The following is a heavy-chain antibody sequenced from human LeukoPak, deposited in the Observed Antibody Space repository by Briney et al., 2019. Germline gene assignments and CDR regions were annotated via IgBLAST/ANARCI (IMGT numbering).Heavy chain of an antibody. Sequence: ASVKVSCKASGYTFTSYGISWVQQAPGQGLEWMGWISAYNGNTNYAQKLQGRVTMTTDTSTSTAYMELRSLRSDDTAVYYCARDPSRITMIVVAGGGDYWGQGTLVTVSS. V-gene: IGHV1-18*01. CDR2: ISAYNGNT. J-gene: IGHJ4*02. D-gene: IGHD3-22*01. CDR3: ARDPSRITMIVVAGGGDY. CDR1: GYTFTSYG.